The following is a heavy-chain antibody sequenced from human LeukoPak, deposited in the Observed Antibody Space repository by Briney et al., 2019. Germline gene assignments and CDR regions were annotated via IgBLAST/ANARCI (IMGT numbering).Heavy chain of an antibody. CDR3: ARGAVTAFDF. J-gene: IGHJ4*02. V-gene: IGHV1-18*01. Sequence: GASVKVSCKASGYSFPSHGITWVRRAPGQGLEWLGWISAYNDKTDYAQKLQGRVTMTTDTSTSTAYMELRSLRSDDTAVYYCARGAVTAFDFWGLGTLLTVSS. CDR2: ISAYNDKT. CDR1: GYSFPSHG. D-gene: IGHD2-21*02.